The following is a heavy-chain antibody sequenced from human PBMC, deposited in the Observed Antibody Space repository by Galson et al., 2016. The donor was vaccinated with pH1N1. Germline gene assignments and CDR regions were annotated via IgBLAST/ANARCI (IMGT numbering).Heavy chain of an antibody. CDR3: VKLASSGYYYGRFDS. Sequence: SLRLSCAASGFTFNIFAMSWVRQAPGKGPEWVSSISASGANTNYADPVKGRFTISRDNSKNTLYLQTNSLRAEDTAIYYCVKLASSGYYYGRFDSWGQGTLVTVSS. J-gene: IGHJ4*02. V-gene: IGHV3-23*01. CDR2: ISASGANT. CDR1: GFTFNIFA. D-gene: IGHD3-22*01.